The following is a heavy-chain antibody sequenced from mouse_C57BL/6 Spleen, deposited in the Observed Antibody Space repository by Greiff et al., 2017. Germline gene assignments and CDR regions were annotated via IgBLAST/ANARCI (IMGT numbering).Heavy chain of an antibody. Sequence: VKLMESGAELVRPGSSVKLSCKASGYTFTSYWMDWVKQRPGQGLEWIGNIYPSDSETHYNQKFKDKATLTVDKSSSTAYMQLSSLTSEDSAVYYCARSLLDYWGQGTTLTVSS. CDR2: IYPSDSET. CDR3: ARSLLDY. CDR1: GYTFTSYW. J-gene: IGHJ2*01. V-gene: IGHV1-61*01. D-gene: IGHD2-1*01.